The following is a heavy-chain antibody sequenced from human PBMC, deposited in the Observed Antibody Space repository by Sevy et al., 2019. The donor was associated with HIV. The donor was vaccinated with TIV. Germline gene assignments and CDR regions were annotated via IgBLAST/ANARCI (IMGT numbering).Heavy chain of an antibody. J-gene: IGHJ4*02. D-gene: IGHD6-19*01. CDR3: ARAIGTQVAGLYYFDY. CDR1: GYSISSDYY. V-gene: IGHV4-38-2*01. CDR2: IYHSGYS. Sequence: SETLSLTCAVSGYSISSDYYWGWIRQPPGKGLEWIGSIYHSGYSYYNPSLKSPVTISVDTSKNQFSLKLSSVIAADTAVFYCARAIGTQVAGLYYFDYWGQGTLVTVSS.